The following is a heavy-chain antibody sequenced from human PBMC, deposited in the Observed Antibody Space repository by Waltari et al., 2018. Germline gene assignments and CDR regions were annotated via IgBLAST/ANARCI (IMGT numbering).Heavy chain of an antibody. V-gene: IGHV4-34*01. CDR1: GGSFSVYY. J-gene: IGHJ6*02. D-gene: IGHD2-21*02. CDR3: ARGAYCGSDGLSGAYYYGMDV. Sequence: QVQLQQWGAGLLKPSETLSLTCAVYGGSFSVYYWSWIRQPPGKGLEWIGEINHSGSTNDNRALRRRGTITVDTCKNQLSLKLSAVTAADTAVYYCARGAYCGSDGLSGAYYYGMDVWGQGTTVTVSS. CDR2: INHSGST.